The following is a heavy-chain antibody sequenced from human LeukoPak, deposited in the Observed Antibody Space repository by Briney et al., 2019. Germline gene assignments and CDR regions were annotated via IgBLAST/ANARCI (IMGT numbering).Heavy chain of an antibody. CDR2: IIPIFGTA. Sequence: ASVKVSCKASGGTFSSYAISWVRQAPGQGLEWMGGIIPIFGTANYAQKFQGRVTITTDESTSTAYMELSSLRSEDTAVYYCARGPPPSNYDYYYMDVWGKGTTVTVSS. D-gene: IGHD4-11*01. J-gene: IGHJ6*03. CDR3: ARGPPPSNYDYYYMDV. CDR1: GGTFSSYA. V-gene: IGHV1-69*05.